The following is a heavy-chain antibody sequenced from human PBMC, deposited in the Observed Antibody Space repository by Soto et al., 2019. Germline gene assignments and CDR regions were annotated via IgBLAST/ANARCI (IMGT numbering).Heavy chain of an antibody. CDR1: GFTFSSYS. D-gene: IGHD2-8*01. Sequence: EVQLVESGGGLVQPGGSLRLSCAASGFTFSSYSMNWVRQAPGKGLEWVSYISSSSSTIYYADFVKGRFTISRDNAKNSLYLQMNSLRDEDTAVYYCARDFLGAYCTNGVCSDYWGQGTLVTVSS. J-gene: IGHJ4*02. CDR2: ISSSSSTI. V-gene: IGHV3-48*02. CDR3: ARDFLGAYCTNGVCSDY.